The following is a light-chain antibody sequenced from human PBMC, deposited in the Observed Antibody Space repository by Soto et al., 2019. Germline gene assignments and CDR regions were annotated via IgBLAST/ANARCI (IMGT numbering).Light chain of an antibody. CDR2: SNN. CDR3: LVWDDTLDGPV. Sequence: QSVLTKPPSPPGTPGQMLLTSCSGGNSNIVRNTVNWYQHLPGTAPKLLIYSNNQRPSVVPDRFSGSKYGTSASLAIRGLQSDDEADYYCLVWDDTLDGPVFGGGTKVTVL. V-gene: IGLV1-44*01. CDR1: NSNIVRNT. J-gene: IGLJ3*02.